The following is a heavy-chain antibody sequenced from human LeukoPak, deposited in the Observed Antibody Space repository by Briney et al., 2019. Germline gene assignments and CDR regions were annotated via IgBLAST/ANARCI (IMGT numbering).Heavy chain of an antibody. J-gene: IGHJ5*02. D-gene: IGHD5-12*01. CDR3: ARGLNVDIVATIPS. V-gene: IGHV3-30*04. Sequence: GRSLRLSCAASGFTFSSYAMHWVRQAPGKGLEWVAVISYDGSNEYYADSVKGRLTISKDNSKNTLYLQMNSLRAEDTAVYYCARGLNVDIVATIPSWGQGTLVTVSS. CDR2: ISYDGSNE. CDR1: GFTFSSYA.